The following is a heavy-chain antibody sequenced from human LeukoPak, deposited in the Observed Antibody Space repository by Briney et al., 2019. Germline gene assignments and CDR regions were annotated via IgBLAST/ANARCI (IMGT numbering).Heavy chain of an antibody. Sequence: GGSLRLSCAASGFTFNSYGMHWVRQAPGKGLEWVADIWFDGKNEHFADSVKGRFTISRDNSKNTMYLQINSLRAKDTAVYYCARDRHCTNGVCHSPPGMDVWGQGTTVTVSS. D-gene: IGHD2-8*01. CDR2: IWFDGKNE. V-gene: IGHV3-33*01. CDR3: ARDRHCTNGVCHSPPGMDV. J-gene: IGHJ6*02. CDR1: GFTFNSYG.